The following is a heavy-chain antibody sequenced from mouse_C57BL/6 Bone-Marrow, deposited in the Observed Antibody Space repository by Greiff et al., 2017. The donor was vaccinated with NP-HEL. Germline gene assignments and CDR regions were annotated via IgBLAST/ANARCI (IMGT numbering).Heavy chain of an antibody. CDR2: IYPGSGST. J-gene: IGHJ4*01. Sequence: VQLQQPGAELVKPGASVKMSCKASGYTFTSYWITWVKQRPGQGLEWIGDIYPGSGSTNYNEKFKSKATLTVDTSSSTAYMQLSSLTSEDSAVYYCARDTTVVATRAMDYWGQGTSVTVSS. CDR3: ARDTTVVATRAMDY. V-gene: IGHV1-55*01. CDR1: GYTFTSYW. D-gene: IGHD1-1*01.